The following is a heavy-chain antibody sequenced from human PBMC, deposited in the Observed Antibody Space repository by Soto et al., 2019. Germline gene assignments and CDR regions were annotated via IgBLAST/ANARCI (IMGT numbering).Heavy chain of an antibody. CDR1: GGSIISGGYS. CDR3: VRRSPEDAFDI. V-gene: IGHV4-30-2*01. J-gene: IGHJ3*02. Sequence: QLQLQESGSGLVKPSQTLSLTCAVSGGSIISGGYSWSWIRQPPGKGLQWIGHIYEGGNTYYTPSLESRVALSTDKSKNQFSLRLSSVTAADTAVYYCVRRSPEDAFDIWGQGTMVTVSP. CDR2: IYEGGNT.